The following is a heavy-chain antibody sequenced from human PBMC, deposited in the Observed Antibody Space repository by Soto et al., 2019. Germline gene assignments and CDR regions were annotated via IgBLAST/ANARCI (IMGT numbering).Heavy chain of an antibody. CDR3: ACFGVGYFSNFDY. V-gene: IGHV3-23*01. CDR2: ISGGGSST. CDR1: GFTFSSYA. Sequence: EVQLLESGGGLVQPGGSLRLSCAASGFTFSSYAMSWVRQAPGKGLEWVSAISGGGSSTYYADSVKGRFTVSRDNSKNTLYLLMNSVTVEYTAVNYCACFGVGYFSNFDYWAQGTLVTVSS. J-gene: IGHJ4*01. D-gene: IGHD3-22*01.